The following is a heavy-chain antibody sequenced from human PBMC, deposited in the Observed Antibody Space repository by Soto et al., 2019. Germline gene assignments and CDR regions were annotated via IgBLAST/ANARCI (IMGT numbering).Heavy chain of an antibody. D-gene: IGHD2-15*01. Sequence: QITLKESGPTLVKPTQTLTLTCTFSGFSLSTGGVGVGWIRQPPGKALEWLALIYWDDDKRYTPSLQNRLTLTKTSYNQVVLTMTNMDPVDTATYYCAHRNVEVVAESTNTFDYWGQGTLVTVSS. CDR1: GFSLSTGGVG. V-gene: IGHV2-5*02. CDR3: AHRNVEVVAESTNTFDY. J-gene: IGHJ4*02. CDR2: IYWDDDK.